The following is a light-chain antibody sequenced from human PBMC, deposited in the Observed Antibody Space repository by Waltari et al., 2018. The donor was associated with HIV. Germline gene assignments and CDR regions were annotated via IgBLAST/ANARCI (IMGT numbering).Light chain of an antibody. Sequence: QSALTQPRSVSGSPGQSVTISCTGTSSNVGDYDYVTWYHQHPGKAPKLMIYDVTKRPSGVPDRFSASKSGNTASLTISGLQTEDEADYYCCSYAGTYTFVFGTGTKVTVL. CDR3: CSYAGTYTFV. J-gene: IGLJ1*01. CDR1: SSNVGDYDY. V-gene: IGLV2-11*01. CDR2: DVT.